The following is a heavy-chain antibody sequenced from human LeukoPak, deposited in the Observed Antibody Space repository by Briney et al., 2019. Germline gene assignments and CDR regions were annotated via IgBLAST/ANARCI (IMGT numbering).Heavy chain of an antibody. CDR2: INTNTGNP. CDR3: ARDSYGGNSGGFDY. CDR1: GGTFSSYA. V-gene: IGHV7-4-1*02. J-gene: IGHJ4*02. D-gene: IGHD4-23*01. Sequence: ASVKVSCKASGGTFSSYAISWVRQAPGQGLEWMGWINTNTGNPTYAQGFTGRFVFSLDTSVSTAYLQISSLKAEDTAVYYCARDSYGGNSGGFDYWGQGTLVTVSS.